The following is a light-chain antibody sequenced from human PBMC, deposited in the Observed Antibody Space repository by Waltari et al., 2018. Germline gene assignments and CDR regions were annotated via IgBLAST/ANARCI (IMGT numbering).Light chain of an antibody. Sequence: DIQMTQSPSTLSASVGDRVTITCRASQTISSWLAWYQQTPGKPPKPLIYKASSLESGVPSTFGGSGSGTEFTLTISSLQPDDFATYYCQQYDSYPFTFGPGTRVDIK. CDR1: QTISSW. CDR3: QQYDSYPFT. J-gene: IGKJ3*01. CDR2: KAS. V-gene: IGKV1-5*03.